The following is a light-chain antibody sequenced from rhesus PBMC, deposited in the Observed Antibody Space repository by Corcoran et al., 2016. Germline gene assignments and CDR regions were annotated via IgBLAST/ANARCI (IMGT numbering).Light chain of an antibody. CDR1: QSISSW. Sequence: DIQMTQSPSSLSASVGDTVTITCRASQSISSWLAWDQQKPGKAPNLLIYKASSLQMGVPSRLSGGGSGTDYTLTISRLQPEDFATYYCLQYSSSPWTFGQGTKVEIK. V-gene: IGKV1-22*01. CDR2: KAS. J-gene: IGKJ1*01. CDR3: LQYSSSPWT.